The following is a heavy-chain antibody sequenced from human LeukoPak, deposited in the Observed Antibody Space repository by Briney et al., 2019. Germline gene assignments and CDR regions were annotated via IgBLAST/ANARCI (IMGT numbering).Heavy chain of an antibody. D-gene: IGHD1-1*01. CDR3: ARSRLLATGTGGYFDY. V-gene: IGHV3-30-3*01. J-gene: IGHJ4*02. CDR2: ISYDGSIK. CDR1: GFTFSSYA. Sequence: GGSLRLSCAASGFTFSSYAMSWVRQAPGKGLEWVTLISYDGSIKYYVDSVEGRFTISRDNSKNTLYLQMDSLRPEDTAIYHCARSRLLATGTGGYFDYWGQGTLVTVSS.